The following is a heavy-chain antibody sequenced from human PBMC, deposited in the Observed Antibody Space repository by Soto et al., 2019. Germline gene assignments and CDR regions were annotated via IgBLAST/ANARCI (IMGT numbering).Heavy chain of an antibody. CDR1: GFTFSEYA. CDR2: IGGAGSNI. CDR3: GKDFVSRNGVYDPFDI. J-gene: IGHJ3*02. V-gene: IGHV3-23*01. Sequence: EVQLLEYGGGLVQPGGSLRLSCAASGFTFSEYAMTWVRQAPGKGLEWVSVIGGAGSNIYYADSVEGRFTVSRDDSKNTLYLSMDSRRVEDTAVYYCGKDFVSRNGVYDPFDIWGLCTMVTVSS. D-gene: IGHD2-8*01.